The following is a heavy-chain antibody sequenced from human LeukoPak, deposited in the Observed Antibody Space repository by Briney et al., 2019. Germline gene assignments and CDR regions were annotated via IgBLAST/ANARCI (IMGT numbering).Heavy chain of an antibody. J-gene: IGHJ6*02. CDR3: ASGSYYYDSSGYYQRYGMDV. V-gene: IGHV1-69*01. CDR2: IIPIFGTA. D-gene: IGHD3-22*01. Sequence: GASVKVSCKASGGTFSNYAISWVRQAPGQGLEWMGGIIPIFGTANYAQKFQGRVTITADESTSTAYMELSSLRSEDTAVYYCASGSYYYDSSGYYQRYGMDVWGQGTTVTVSS. CDR1: GGTFSNYA.